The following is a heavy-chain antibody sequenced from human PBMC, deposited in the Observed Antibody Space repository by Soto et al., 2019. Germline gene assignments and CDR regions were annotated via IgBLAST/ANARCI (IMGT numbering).Heavy chain of an antibody. CDR1: GFTFTTYA. V-gene: IGHV3-23*01. CDR2: ISGSGGST. J-gene: IGHJ4*02. D-gene: IGHD1-1*01. CDR3: AKEAGEMATTSGHFDH. Sequence: EVQLLESGGGLVQPGGSLRLSCAASGFTFTTYAMSWVRQAPGKGLEWVSAISGSGGSTYYADSVKGRFTISRDNSKNTLYPQMNSLRAEDTAVYYCAKEAGEMATTSGHFDHWGQGTLVTVSS.